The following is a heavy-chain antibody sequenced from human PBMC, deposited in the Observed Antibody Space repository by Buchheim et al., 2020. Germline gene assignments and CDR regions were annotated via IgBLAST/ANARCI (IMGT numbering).Heavy chain of an antibody. CDR3: AKEVRPNDF. CDR2: LTISGDFT. V-gene: IGHV3-23*04. J-gene: IGHJ4*02. CDR1: GFTFSGAA. Sequence: EVYLVESGGGLVQPGGSLRLSCGASGFTFSGAAMAWVRQAPGKGLEWVSSLTISGDFTYYADSVRGRFSISRDNSKHTLYLQMNNLRADDTAVYYCAKEVRPNDFWGQGT.